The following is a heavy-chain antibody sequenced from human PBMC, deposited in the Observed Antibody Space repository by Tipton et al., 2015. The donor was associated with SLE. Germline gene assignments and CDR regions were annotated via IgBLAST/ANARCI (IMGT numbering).Heavy chain of an antibody. Sequence: TLSLTCTVSGGSISGGSSHWGWIRQPPGKGLEWIGSLFYTGSTYYNPSLKSRVTISVDTSNDSFSLRLTSVTAADTAVYYCARTLGAIAHTVYDAFDIWGQGKMVTVSS. D-gene: IGHD1-26*01. CDR1: GGSISGGSSH. CDR2: LFYTGST. J-gene: IGHJ3*02. CDR3: ARTLGAIAHTVYDAFDI. V-gene: IGHV4-39*07.